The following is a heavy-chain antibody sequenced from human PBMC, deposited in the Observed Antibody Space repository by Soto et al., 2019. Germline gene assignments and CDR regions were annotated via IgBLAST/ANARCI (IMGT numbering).Heavy chain of an antibody. D-gene: IGHD3-10*01. CDR2: IYYSGST. Sequence: SETLSLTCTVSGGSISSSSYYWGWIRQPPVKGLEWIGSIYYSGSTYYNPSLKSRVTISVDTSKNQFSLKLSSVTAADTAVYYCARSSITMRRDYYYGMDVWGQGTTVNVSS. J-gene: IGHJ6*02. CDR1: GGSISSSSYY. V-gene: IGHV4-39*01. CDR3: ARSSITMRRDYYYGMDV.